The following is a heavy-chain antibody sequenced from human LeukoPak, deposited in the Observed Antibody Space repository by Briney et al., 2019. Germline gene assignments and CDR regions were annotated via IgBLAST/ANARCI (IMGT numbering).Heavy chain of an antibody. V-gene: IGHV4-4*02. CDR3: AREGGFYRPLDY. D-gene: IGHD6-25*01. Sequence: LETLSLTCDVSGGSVTSTNWWTWFRQPPGKGLEWIGEVHLDGRTNYNPSLKSRLVMSADLPENHISLKLTSVTAADTAVYYCAREGGFYRPLDYSGQGTMATVSS. CDR1: GGSVTSTNW. CDR2: VHLDGRT. J-gene: IGHJ4*02.